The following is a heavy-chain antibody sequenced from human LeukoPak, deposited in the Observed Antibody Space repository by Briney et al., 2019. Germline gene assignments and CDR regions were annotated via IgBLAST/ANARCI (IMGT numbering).Heavy chain of an antibody. V-gene: IGHV1-8*01. CDR1: GYTFTSYD. CDR3: ARKSAEAFDY. CDR2: MNPNSGNT. Sequence: ASVTVSCKASGYTFTSYDINWVRQAPGQGLEWMGWMNPNSGNTDYAQKFQGRVTMTRDTSISTAYMELSSLRSEDTAVYYCARKSAEAFDYWGQGTLVTVSS. J-gene: IGHJ4*02.